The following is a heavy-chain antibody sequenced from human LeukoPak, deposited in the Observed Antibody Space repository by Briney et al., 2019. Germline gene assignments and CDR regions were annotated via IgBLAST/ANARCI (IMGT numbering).Heavy chain of an antibody. V-gene: IGHV4-59*01. CDR1: GDSISNYY. D-gene: IGHD6-13*01. CDR2: VYSSGST. CDR3: ARVGIYSTSWALDY. J-gene: IGHJ4*02. Sequence: SETLSLTCTVSGDSISNYYWSWIRQPPGKGLEWIGYVYSSGSTNYNPSLKSRVTISVDTSKNQFSLKLSSVTAADTAVYYCARVGIYSTSWALDYWGQGTLVTDSS.